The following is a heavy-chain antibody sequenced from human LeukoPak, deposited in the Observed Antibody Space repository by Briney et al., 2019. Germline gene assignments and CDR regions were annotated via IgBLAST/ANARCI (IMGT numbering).Heavy chain of an antibody. CDR3: ARGKRSSRLYGSGGYLFDY. V-gene: IGHV3-53*01. J-gene: IGHJ4*02. CDR1: GFTVSSNY. D-gene: IGHD3-10*01. Sequence: GGSLRLSCAASGFTVSSNYMSWVRQAPGKGLEWVSVIYSGGSTYYADSVKGRFTISRDNSKNTLYLQMNSPRAEDTAVYYCARGKRSSRLYGSGGYLFDYWGQGTLVTVSS. CDR2: IYSGGST.